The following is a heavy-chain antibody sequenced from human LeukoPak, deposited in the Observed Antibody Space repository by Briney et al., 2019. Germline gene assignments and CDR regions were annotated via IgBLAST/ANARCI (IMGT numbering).Heavy chain of an antibody. J-gene: IGHJ5*02. D-gene: IGHD4-17*01. CDR2: INPNSGGT. CDR3: ARGSPDYGDYGRWFDP. Sequence: ASVKVSCKASGYTFTGYYMHWVRQAPGQGLEWMGWINPNSGGTNYAQKFQGRVTMTRDTSISTAYMDLSRLRSDDTAVYYCARGSPDYGDYGRWFDPWGQGALVTVSS. CDR1: GYTFTGYY. V-gene: IGHV1-2*02.